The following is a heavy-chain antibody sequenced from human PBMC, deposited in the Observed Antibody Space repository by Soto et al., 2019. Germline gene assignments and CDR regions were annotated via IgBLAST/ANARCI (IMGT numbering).Heavy chain of an antibody. CDR3: AREAKGVVVYYFDY. CDR1: GATFSSDT. J-gene: IGHJ4*02. CDR2: ITPVFGST. Sequence: QVHLVQSGAEVKKPGSSVKVSCNTSGATFSSDTINCLRQAPGQGLEWMGGITPVFGSTNYAQKFRGRVTFAADLSTSTVYMDLNSLRAEDTAVYYCAREAKGVVVYYFDYWGQGTLVTVSS. D-gene: IGHD2-21*01. V-gene: IGHV1-69*01.